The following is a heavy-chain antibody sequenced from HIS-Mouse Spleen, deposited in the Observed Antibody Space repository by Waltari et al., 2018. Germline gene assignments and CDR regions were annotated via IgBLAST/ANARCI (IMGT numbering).Heavy chain of an antibody. Sequence: QPQLQESGPGLVKPSETLSLTCTVSGGSISSSSYYWGWIRQPPGKGLEWIGSIYYSGRTYNNPSLKSRVTISVDTSKNQFSLKLSSVTAADTAVYYCAREIPYSSSWYDWYFDLWGRGTLVTVSS. CDR3: AREIPYSSSWYDWYFDL. J-gene: IGHJ2*01. CDR1: GGSISSSSYY. D-gene: IGHD6-13*01. V-gene: IGHV4-39*07. CDR2: IYYSGRT.